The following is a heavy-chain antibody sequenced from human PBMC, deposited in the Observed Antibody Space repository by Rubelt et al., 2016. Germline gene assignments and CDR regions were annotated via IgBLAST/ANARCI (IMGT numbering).Heavy chain of an antibody. Sequence: EVQLLDSGGGLVQPGGSLRLSCAASGFSFSSYAMSWVRQAPGKGLEWVSGISGSGDKTYYADSVKGRFTISRDNSKNSLYLQMNSLRAEDTAVYYCARDRAVAGTWGQGTLVTVSS. V-gene: IGHV3-23*01. CDR3: ARDRAVAGT. CDR2: ISGSGDKT. J-gene: IGHJ4*02. D-gene: IGHD6-19*01. CDR1: GFSFSSYA.